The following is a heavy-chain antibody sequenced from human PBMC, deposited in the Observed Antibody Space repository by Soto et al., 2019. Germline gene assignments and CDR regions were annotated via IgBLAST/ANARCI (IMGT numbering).Heavy chain of an antibody. V-gene: IGHV1-69*13. D-gene: IGHD3-22*01. CDR3: AVTYYYDSSGYSSGYYYYGMDV. Sequence: SVKVSCKASGGTFSSYAISWVRQAPGQGLEWMGGIIPIFGTANYAQKFQGRVTITADESTSTAYMELSSLRSEDTAVYYCAVTYYYDSSGYSSGYYYYGMDVWGQGTTVTVSS. CDR2: IIPIFGTA. J-gene: IGHJ6*02. CDR1: GGTFSSYA.